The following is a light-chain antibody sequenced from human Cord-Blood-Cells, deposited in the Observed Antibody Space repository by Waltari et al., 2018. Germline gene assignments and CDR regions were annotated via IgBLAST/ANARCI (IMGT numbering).Light chain of an antibody. J-gene: IGKJ3*01. V-gene: IGKV1-5*01. Sequence: DIQMTQSPSTLSASVGDRVTITCRASQSISSWLAWYQQKPGKAPKLLIYDASSLESGVPSRFSGSGSGTELTLTISSLQPDDFATYYCQQYNSYSKTFGPGTKVDIK. CDR3: QQYNSYSKT. CDR1: QSISSW. CDR2: DAS.